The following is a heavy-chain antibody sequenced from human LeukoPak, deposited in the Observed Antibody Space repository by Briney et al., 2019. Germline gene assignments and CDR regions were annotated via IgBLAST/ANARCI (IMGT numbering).Heavy chain of an antibody. J-gene: IGHJ4*02. CDR2: ISYDGSNR. CDR3: AKETRGSYSDD. D-gene: IGHD5-12*01. Sequence: GGSLRLSCAPSGFTFSSSGMHWVRQAPGKGLKWVAFISYDGSNRYYADSVKGRFTISRDNSKNTLYLQMNSLRAEDTAVYYCAKETRGSYSDDWGQGTLVTVSS. CDR1: GFTFSSSG. V-gene: IGHV3-30*02.